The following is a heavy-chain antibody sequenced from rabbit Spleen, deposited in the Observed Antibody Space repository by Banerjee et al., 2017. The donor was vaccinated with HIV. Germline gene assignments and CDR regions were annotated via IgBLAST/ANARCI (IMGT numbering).Heavy chain of an antibody. Sequence: QSLEESGGDLVKPGASLTLTCIASGVSFSDRDVMCWVRQAPGKGLEWIACINTATGKAVYASWAKGRFTISKTSSTTVTLQMTSLTAADTATYFCARDLVGVIGWNFYLWGPGTLVTVS. D-gene: IGHD1-1*01. V-gene: IGHV1S40*01. J-gene: IGHJ4*01. CDR3: ARDLVGVIGWNFYL. CDR2: INTATGKA. CDR1: GVSFSDRDV.